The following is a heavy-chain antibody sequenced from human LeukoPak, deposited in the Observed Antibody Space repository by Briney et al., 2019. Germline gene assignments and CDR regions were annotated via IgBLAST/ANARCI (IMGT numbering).Heavy chain of an antibody. V-gene: IGHV1-2*04. J-gene: IGHJ5*02. Sequence: ASVTVSCKASGYTFTVYYMHWVRQAPGQGLEWMGWINPNSGGTNYAQKFQGWVTMTRDTSISTAYMELSRLRSDDTAVYYCARSGYCSSTSCYTPYNWFDPWGQGTLVTVSS. D-gene: IGHD2-2*02. CDR1: GYTFTVYY. CDR2: INPNSGGT. CDR3: ARSGYCSSTSCYTPYNWFDP.